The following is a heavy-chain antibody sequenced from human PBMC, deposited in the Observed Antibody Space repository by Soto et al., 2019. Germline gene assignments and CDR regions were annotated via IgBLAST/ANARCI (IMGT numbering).Heavy chain of an antibody. D-gene: IGHD6-13*01. J-gene: IGHJ4*02. V-gene: IGHV1-69*02. Sequence: SVKVSCKASGGTFSSYTISWVRQAPGQGLEWMGRIIPILGIANYAQKFQGRVTITADKSTSTAYMELSSLRSEDTAVYYCARTYYDSGYSSSWYLGDYWGQGTLVTVSS. CDR2: IIPILGIA. CDR3: ARTYYDSGYSSSWYLGDY. CDR1: GGTFSSYT.